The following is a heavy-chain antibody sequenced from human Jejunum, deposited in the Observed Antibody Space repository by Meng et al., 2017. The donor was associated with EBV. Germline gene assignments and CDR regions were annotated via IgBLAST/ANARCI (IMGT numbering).Heavy chain of an antibody. Sequence: QGQLVQSEAEEKKPGFSVNVSCKASGGTFTNYAFSWVRQAPGQGLEWMGGVIPIFATANYAQKFQGRVTITADKSTSTAYMELISLRSEDTAVYYCVRSFGGVVADYFDYWGQGTLVTVSS. D-gene: IGHD3-16*02. CDR2: VIPIFATA. V-gene: IGHV1-69*06. CDR3: VRSFGGVVADYFDY. CDR1: GGTFTNYA. J-gene: IGHJ4*02.